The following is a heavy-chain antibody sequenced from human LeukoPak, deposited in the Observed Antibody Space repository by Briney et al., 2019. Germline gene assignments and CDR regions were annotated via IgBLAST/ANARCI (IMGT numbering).Heavy chain of an antibody. CDR1: GDSFTSVTDY. D-gene: IGHD6-19*01. CDR3: AGERGEEYSSGWYRTNFFYN. Sequence: ETLSLTCTVSGDSFTSVTDYWAWIRQPPGKGLEWIATGDYSGGTYYNPSLESRVAISADMSKNQISLQLTSVTGADTAVYYCAGERGEEYSSGWYRTNFFYNWGQGIRVTVSS. CDR2: GDYSGGT. J-gene: IGHJ4*02. V-gene: IGHV4-39*07.